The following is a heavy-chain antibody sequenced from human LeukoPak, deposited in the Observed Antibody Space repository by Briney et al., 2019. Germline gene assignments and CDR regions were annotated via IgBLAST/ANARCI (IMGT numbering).Heavy chain of an antibody. CDR1: GGSVSNYY. V-gene: IGHV4-59*08. J-gene: IGHJ4*02. Sequence: SETLSLTCSVSGGSVSNYYWSWIRQPPGKGLEWIGYVYYTGSANYNPSLKSRVTMFEDKSKNQFSLRLYSVTVADTAVYYCARHFAYSSSSYFDYWGQGSLVTVSS. CDR2: VYYTGSA. D-gene: IGHD6-6*01. CDR3: ARHFAYSSSSYFDY.